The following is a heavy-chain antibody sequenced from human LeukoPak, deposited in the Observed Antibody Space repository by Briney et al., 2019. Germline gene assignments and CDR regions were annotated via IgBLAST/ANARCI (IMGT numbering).Heavy chain of an antibody. CDR3: ARVGTYGSGSYLSWLDY. Sequence: PETLSLTCTVSGGSISSYYWSWIRQPPGKGLEWIGYIYYSGSTNYNPSLKSRVTISVDTSKNQFSLKLSSVTAADTAVYYCARVGTYGSGSYLSWLDYWGQGTLVTVSS. CDR1: GGSISSYY. CDR2: IYYSGST. D-gene: IGHD3-10*01. V-gene: IGHV4-59*01. J-gene: IGHJ4*02.